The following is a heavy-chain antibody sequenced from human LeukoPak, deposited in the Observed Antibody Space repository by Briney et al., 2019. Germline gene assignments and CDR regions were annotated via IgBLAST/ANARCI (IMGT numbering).Heavy chain of an antibody. CDR2: ISSSSSYI. Sequence: TGGSLRLSCAASGFTFSSYSMNWVRQAPGKGLEWVSSISSSSSYIYYADSVKGRFTISRDNAKNSLYLQMNSLRAEDTAVYYCARFIEYSSSFDAFDIWGQGAMVTVSS. D-gene: IGHD6-6*01. J-gene: IGHJ3*02. V-gene: IGHV3-21*01. CDR1: GFTFSSYS. CDR3: ARFIEYSSSFDAFDI.